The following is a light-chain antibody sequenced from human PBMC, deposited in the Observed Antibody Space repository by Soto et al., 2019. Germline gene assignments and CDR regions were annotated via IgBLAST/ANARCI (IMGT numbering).Light chain of an antibody. CDR1: QSISSW. CDR2: DAS. CDR3: QQYNTYSGT. Sequence: DIQMTQSPSTLSASVGDRVTITCRASQSISSWLAWYQQKPGRAPNLLIYDASTLESGVPSRFSGSGSGTEFTLTINTLQPDYFATYYCQQYNTYSGTFGQGTKVDIK. J-gene: IGKJ1*01. V-gene: IGKV1-5*01.